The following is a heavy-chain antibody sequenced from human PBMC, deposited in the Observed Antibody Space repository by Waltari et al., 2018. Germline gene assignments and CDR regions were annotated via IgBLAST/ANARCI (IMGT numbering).Heavy chain of an antibody. Sequence: EVQLVESGGGQVKPGGSLRLSCVGSGFTFSNYSMNWVRVAPGKGLDWVSSIGISTTYKFYADSVKGRFTVSRDNAKNSVYLQMNNLRVEDTAVYYCARGPWAPLDYWGQGVLVTVSS. CDR3: ARGPWAPLDY. CDR2: IGISTTYK. J-gene: IGHJ4*02. CDR1: GFTFSNYS. V-gene: IGHV3-21*02.